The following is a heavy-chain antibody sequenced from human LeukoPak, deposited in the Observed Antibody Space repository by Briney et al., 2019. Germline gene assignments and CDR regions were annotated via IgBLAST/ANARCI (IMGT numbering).Heavy chain of an antibody. J-gene: IGHJ4*02. CDR1: GGSISSYY. CDR2: GFHSGST. V-gene: IGHV4-59*08. CDR3: ARQGLMGTLN. Sequence: SETLSLTCTVSGGSISSYYWSWIRQPPGKGLEWIGYGFHSGSTNYSPSLKSRVTISVDTSKSQFSLKLSSVTAADTAVYYCARQGLMGTLNWGQGTLVTVSS. D-gene: IGHD2-8*01.